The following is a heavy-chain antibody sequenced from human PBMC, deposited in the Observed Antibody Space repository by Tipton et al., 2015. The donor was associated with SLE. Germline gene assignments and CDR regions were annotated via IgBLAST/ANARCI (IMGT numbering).Heavy chain of an antibody. J-gene: IGHJ3*02. CDR3: ARDLGDDI. V-gene: IGHV4-59*11. CDR1: GGSISSHY. D-gene: IGHD3-16*01. CDR2: INHSGST. Sequence: PGLVKPSETLSLTCTVSGGSISSHYWSWIRQPPGKGLEWIGEINHSGSTNYNPSLKSRVTISVDTSKNQFSLKLSSVTAADTAVYYCARDLGDDIWGQGTMVTVSS.